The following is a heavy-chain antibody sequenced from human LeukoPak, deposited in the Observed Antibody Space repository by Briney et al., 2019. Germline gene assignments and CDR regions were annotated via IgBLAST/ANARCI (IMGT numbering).Heavy chain of an antibody. CDR1: GGSISSTSYY. CDR3: ARDPVSAAKGSGWFDP. V-gene: IGHV4-39*02. Sequence: SETLSLTCTVSGGSISSTSYYWGWIRQPPGKGLEWIGSIYYSGSTYYNPSLKSRVTMSVDTSKNQFSLKLSSVTAADTAVYYCARDPVSAAKGSGWFDPWGQGTLVTVSS. D-gene: IGHD6-13*01. CDR2: IYYSGST. J-gene: IGHJ5*02.